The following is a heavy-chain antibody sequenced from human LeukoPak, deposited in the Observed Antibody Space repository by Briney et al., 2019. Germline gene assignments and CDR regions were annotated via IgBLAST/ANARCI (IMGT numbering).Heavy chain of an antibody. CDR2: ISTSGGST. CDR3: AKTPQIASSWEYYFDY. V-gene: IGHV3-23*01. CDR1: GFTFSNYG. Sequence: PGGSLRLSCAASGFTFSNYGMTWVRQAPGKGLEWVSTISTSGGSTYYADSVKGRFTISRDNSKNTLYLQMNSLRAEDTAVYYCAKTPQIASSWEYYFDYWGQGTLVTVSS. D-gene: IGHD6-13*01. J-gene: IGHJ4*02.